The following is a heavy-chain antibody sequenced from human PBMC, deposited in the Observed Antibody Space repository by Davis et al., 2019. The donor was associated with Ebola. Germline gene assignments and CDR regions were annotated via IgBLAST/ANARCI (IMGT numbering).Heavy chain of an antibody. Sequence: GESLKISCAASGFTFSSYAMSWVRQAPGKGLEWVSAISGSGGSTYYADSVKGRFTISRDNSKNTLYLQMNSLRAEDTAVYYCTTDDIQVDYFDYWGQGTLVTVSS. CDR2: ISGSGGST. V-gene: IGHV3-23*01. CDR3: TTDDIQVDYFDY. CDR1: GFTFSSYA. J-gene: IGHJ4*02. D-gene: IGHD3-9*01.